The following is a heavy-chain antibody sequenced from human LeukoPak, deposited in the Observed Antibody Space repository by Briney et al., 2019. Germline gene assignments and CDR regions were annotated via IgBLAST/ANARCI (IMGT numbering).Heavy chain of an antibody. CDR2: IKGDGNEK. Sequence: PGGSLRLSCAASGFSFSRYWMNWVRQAPGKGLEWVANIKGDGNEKNYVDSVKGRFSISRDNAMNSLYLQMDSLRAEDTAVYYCAKEGAYPIITYDSWGQGVLVTVSS. CDR3: AKEGAYPIITYDS. V-gene: IGHV3-7*01. D-gene: IGHD3-10*01. CDR1: GFSFSRYW. J-gene: IGHJ5*01.